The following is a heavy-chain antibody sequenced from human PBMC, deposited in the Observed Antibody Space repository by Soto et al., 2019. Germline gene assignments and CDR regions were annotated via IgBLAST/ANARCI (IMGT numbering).Heavy chain of an antibody. CDR2: IIPISETT. CDR3: ARSQGSSTSLEIYYYYHYGMDV. D-gene: IGHD2-2*01. Sequence: QVQLVQSGAEVKKPGSSVKVSCKASGGTFSSYAISWVRQAPGQGLEWMGGIIPISETTNYAQKFQGRVTITADESKSTAYMELSSLRSEDTAVYYCARSQGSSTSLEIYYYYHYGMDVWGQGTTVTVSS. J-gene: IGHJ6*02. CDR1: GGTFSSYA. V-gene: IGHV1-69*01.